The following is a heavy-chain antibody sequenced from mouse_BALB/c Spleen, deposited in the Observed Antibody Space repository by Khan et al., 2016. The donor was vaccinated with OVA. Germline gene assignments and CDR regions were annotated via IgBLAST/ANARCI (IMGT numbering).Heavy chain of an antibody. CDR2: IDPENGNT. V-gene: IGHV14-1*02. Sequence: IQLVQSGAELVRPGALVKLSCKASGFNFNDYYIHWVKQRPEQGLEWIGCIDPENGNTIYDPKFLGKASITADTSSNTAYLQLSSLTTEDAAVYVWSRDGYSSWFAYWGQGTLVTVSA. CDR1: GFNFNDYY. CDR3: SRDGYSSWFAY. D-gene: IGHD2-3*01. J-gene: IGHJ3*01.